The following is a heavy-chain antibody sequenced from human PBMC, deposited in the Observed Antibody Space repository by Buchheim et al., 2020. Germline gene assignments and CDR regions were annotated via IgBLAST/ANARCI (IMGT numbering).Heavy chain of an antibody. CDR3: AREVDIVGATFDL. D-gene: IGHD1-26*01. CDR1: GFTFSSYE. J-gene: IGHJ4*02. Sequence: EEHLVESGGGFVQPGGSLRLSCVASGFTFSSYEMNWVRQVPGKGLEWISYISNSDTTIYYEDSVKGRFTFSRDNAENSLYLQMNSLRVEDTAVYYCAREVDIVGATFDLWGQG. V-gene: IGHV3-48*03. CDR2: ISNSDTTI.